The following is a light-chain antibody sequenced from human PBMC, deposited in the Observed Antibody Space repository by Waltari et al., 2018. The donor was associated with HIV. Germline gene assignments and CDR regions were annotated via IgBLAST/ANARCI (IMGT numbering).Light chain of an antibody. CDR2: DVY. CDR1: SSDVGAYDY. V-gene: IGLV2-14*03. Sequence: QSALTQPASVSGSPGQSITISCTGTSSDVGAYDYVSWYQQHPGKVPKLLIYDVYHRPSRISNPFAGSKSGNTASLTISGLQAEDEAHYYCASFTSGRLNVFGTGTKVTVL. CDR3: ASFTSGRLNV. J-gene: IGLJ1*01.